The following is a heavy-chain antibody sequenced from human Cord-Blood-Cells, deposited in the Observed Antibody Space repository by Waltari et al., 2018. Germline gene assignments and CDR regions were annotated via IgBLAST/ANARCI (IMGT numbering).Heavy chain of an antibody. CDR2: INHSGST. V-gene: IGHV4-34*01. CDR1: GGSFSGYS. J-gene: IGHJ6*02. Sequence: QVQLQQWGAGLLKPSETLSLTCAVYGGSFSGYSWSWIRQPPGKGLEWIGEINHSGSTNYNPSLKSRVTISVDTSKNQFSLKLSSVTAADTAVYYCARLRGYCSGGSCYSYYYYGMDVWGQGTTVTVSS. D-gene: IGHD2-15*01. CDR3: ARLRGYCSGGSCYSYYYYGMDV.